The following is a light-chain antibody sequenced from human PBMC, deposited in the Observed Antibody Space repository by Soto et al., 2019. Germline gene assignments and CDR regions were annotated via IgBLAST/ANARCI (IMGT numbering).Light chain of an antibody. CDR1: QTISSW. V-gene: IGKV1-5*03. CDR2: KAS. CDR3: QHYNSYSEA. Sequence: DIQMTQSPSTLSGSVGDRVTITCRASQTISSWLAWYQQKPGKAPKLLIYKASTLKSGVPSRFSGSGSGTEFTLTISSLQPDDFATYYCQHYNSYSEAFGQWTKVALK. J-gene: IGKJ1*01.